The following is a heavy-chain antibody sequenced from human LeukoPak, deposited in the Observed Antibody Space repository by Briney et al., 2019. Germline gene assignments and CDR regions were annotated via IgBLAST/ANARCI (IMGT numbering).Heavy chain of an antibody. CDR3: ARDRYSSSPPFDY. V-gene: IGHV1-2*02. CDR1: GYTFTGYY. Sequence: ASVKVSCKASGYTFTGYYMHWVRQAPGQGLEWMGWINPNSGGTNYAQKFQGRVTMTRDTSTSTTYMELSRLRSDDTAVYYCARDRYSSSPPFDYWGQGTLVTVSS. J-gene: IGHJ4*02. D-gene: IGHD6-6*01. CDR2: INPNSGGT.